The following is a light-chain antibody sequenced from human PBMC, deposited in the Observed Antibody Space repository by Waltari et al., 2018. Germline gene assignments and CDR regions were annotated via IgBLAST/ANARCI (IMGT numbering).Light chain of an antibody. V-gene: IGLV2-11*01. Sequence: QSALTQPRSVSGSPGQSVTISCTGTSNDIGTYDYLSWYQHHPGKAPKLIIYDVTARPSGGPERFSGSKSGSTASLTISGLQAEEEAEYFCSSYAGSHTRAFGGGTKLTVL. CDR1: SNDIGTYDY. CDR3: SSYAGSHTRA. CDR2: DVT. J-gene: IGLJ2*01.